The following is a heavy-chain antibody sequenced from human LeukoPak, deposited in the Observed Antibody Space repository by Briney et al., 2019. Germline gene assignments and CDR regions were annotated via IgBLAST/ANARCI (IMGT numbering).Heavy chain of an antibody. D-gene: IGHD3-22*01. CDR1: GYTFTSYY. V-gene: IGHV1-46*01. CDR2: INPSGGST. J-gene: IGHJ4*02. Sequence: GASVKLSCKASGYTFTSYYMHWVRQAPGQGLEWMAIINPSGGSTSYAQKFKGRVTMTRDKATSTVYMELSSLRSEDTAVYYCARTTYYYDSSGYDYYFDYWGQGTLVTVSS. CDR3: ARTTYYYDSSGYDYYFDY.